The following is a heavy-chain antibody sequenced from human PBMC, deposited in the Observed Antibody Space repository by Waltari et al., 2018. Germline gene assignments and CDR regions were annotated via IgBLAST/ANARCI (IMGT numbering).Heavy chain of an antibody. CDR2: NSSSSSYI. CDR1: GFTFSSYS. Sequence: EVQLVESGGGLVKPGGSLRLSCAASGFTFSSYSMNWVRQAPGKGMEWVSSNSSSSSYIYYADSVKGRFTISRDNAKNSLYLQMNSLRAEDTAVYYCARGGYNWNYGDYWGQGTLVTVSS. J-gene: IGHJ4*02. D-gene: IGHD1-7*01. CDR3: ARGGYNWNYGDY. V-gene: IGHV3-21*01.